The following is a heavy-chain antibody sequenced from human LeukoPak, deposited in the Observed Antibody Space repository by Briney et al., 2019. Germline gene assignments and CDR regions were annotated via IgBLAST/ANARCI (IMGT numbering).Heavy chain of an antibody. CDR2: LSYTGKT. V-gene: IGHV4-59*02. D-gene: IGHD5-24*01. CDR1: GASVSSSH. J-gene: IGHJ4*02. Sequence: SETLSLTCLVPGASVSSSHWNWIRQLPGKGLEWIGCLSYTGKTDYNPSLTSRVTISLDTSKNQVSLKLKSLTAADTAVYYCSEGYFEPFDHWGQGISVTLSS. CDR3: SEGYFEPFDH.